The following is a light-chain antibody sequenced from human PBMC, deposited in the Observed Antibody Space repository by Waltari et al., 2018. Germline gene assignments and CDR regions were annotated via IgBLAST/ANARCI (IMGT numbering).Light chain of an antibody. CDR1: QNINIF. Sequence: DIQMTQSPSSLSASVGDRVTITCRASQNINIFLSWYQQRPGRAPTLLIYAASSLHSGLPSRLSGSGSGTEFTLTIDSLQPEDFATYYCQQSDTCFALTVGGGTKVEI. J-gene: IGKJ4*01. CDR3: QQSDTCFALT. CDR2: AAS. V-gene: IGKV1-39*01.